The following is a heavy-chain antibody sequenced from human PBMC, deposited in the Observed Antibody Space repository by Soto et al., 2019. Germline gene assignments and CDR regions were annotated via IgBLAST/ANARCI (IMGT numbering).Heavy chain of an antibody. CDR3: AHVNYYDSSGYLDY. Sequence: GSLRLSCAASGFTFSSYAMSWVRQAPGKGLEWVSAISGSGGSTYYADSVKGRFTISRDNSKNTLYLQMNSLRAEDTAVYYCAHVNYYDSSGYLDYWGQGALVTVSS. J-gene: IGHJ4*02. V-gene: IGHV3-23*01. CDR2: ISGSGGST. CDR1: GFTFSSYA. D-gene: IGHD3-22*01.